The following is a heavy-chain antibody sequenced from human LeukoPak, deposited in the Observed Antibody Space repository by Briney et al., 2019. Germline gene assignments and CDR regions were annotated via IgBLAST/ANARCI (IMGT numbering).Heavy chain of an antibody. Sequence: GGSLRLSCAASGFSFSRYWLGWVRQAPGKGLEWVANIKFDGTDIYYVDSVKGRFTVSRDNAKNLLYLQMNSLRADDTAVYYCVELDEAFEHWGQGNLVTVSS. J-gene: IGHJ4*02. V-gene: IGHV3-7*01. CDR1: GFSFSRYW. CDR3: VELDEAFEH. D-gene: IGHD1-1*01. CDR2: IKFDGTDI.